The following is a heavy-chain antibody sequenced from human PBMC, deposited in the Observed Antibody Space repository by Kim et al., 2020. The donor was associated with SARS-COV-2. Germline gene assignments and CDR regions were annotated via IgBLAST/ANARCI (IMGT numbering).Heavy chain of an antibody. D-gene: IGHD6-19*01. V-gene: IGHV3-7*01. CDR1: GFTFSSDW. CDR2: IKQDGSEK. CDR3: TRPANGWAEGVY. J-gene: IGHJ4*02. Sequence: GGSLRLSCTGSGFTFSSDWMIWVRQAPGKGLEWLANIKQDGSEKYYVDSVKGRFTISRDNAKNSLYLHMNSLRPEDTAINYCTRPANGWAEGVYWGQGTLVTFSS.